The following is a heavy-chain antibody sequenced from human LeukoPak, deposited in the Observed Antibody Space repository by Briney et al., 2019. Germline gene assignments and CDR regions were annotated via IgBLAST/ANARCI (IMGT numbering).Heavy chain of an antibody. CDR2: ISGSGGST. CDR1: GFTFSTYG. V-gene: IGHV3-23*01. CDR3: AKTPLRFLEWFDFDY. Sequence: GGSLRLSCAASGFTFSTYGMNWVRQAPGKGLEWVSAISGSGGSTYYADSVKGRFTISRDNSKNTLYLQMNSLRAEDTAVYYCAKTPLRFLEWFDFDYWGQGTLVTVSS. J-gene: IGHJ4*02. D-gene: IGHD3-3*01.